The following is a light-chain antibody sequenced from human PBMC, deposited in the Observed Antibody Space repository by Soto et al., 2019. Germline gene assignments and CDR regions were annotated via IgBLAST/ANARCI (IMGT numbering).Light chain of an antibody. V-gene: IGKV3-15*01. CDR1: ESVSSS. Sequence: IVLTQSPATLSVSPGERVTLSCRASESVSSSLAWYQHKPGQPPRLLIYGASTRATDIPARFSGSGSWTQFTLTISSLQSEDFAVYYCQQYKDWPPVTFGPGTKVEIK. CDR2: GAS. J-gene: IGKJ3*01. CDR3: QQYKDWPPVT.